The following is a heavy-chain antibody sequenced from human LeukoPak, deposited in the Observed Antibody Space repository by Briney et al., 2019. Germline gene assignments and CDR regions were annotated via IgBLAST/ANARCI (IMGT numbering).Heavy chain of an antibody. V-gene: IGHV3-23*01. CDR3: ARDPEPGYSSGPYFDY. CDR1: GFTFSSYA. D-gene: IGHD6-19*01. Sequence: PGGSLRLSCAASGFTFSSYAMSWVRQAPGKGLGWVSAINPTGGSTYYADSVKGRFTISRDNSKNTLYLQMNSLRAEDTAVYYCARDPEPGYSSGPYFDYWGQGTLVTVSS. J-gene: IGHJ4*02. CDR2: INPTGGST.